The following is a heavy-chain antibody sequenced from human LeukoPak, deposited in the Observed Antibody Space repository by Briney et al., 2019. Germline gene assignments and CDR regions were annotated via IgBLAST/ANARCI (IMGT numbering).Heavy chain of an antibody. CDR1: GFTFSSYG. V-gene: IGHV3-30*02. CDR2: IRYDGSRK. CDR3: AKALPPYTYGHHDALDI. D-gene: IGHD5-18*01. Sequence: GGSLRLSCAASGFTFSSYGMHWVRQAPGKGLEWVAFIRYDGSRKYYADSVKGRFSISRDNSKNTLYLQMNSLRTEDTAVYYCAKALPPYTYGHHDALDIWGQGTMVTVSS. J-gene: IGHJ3*02.